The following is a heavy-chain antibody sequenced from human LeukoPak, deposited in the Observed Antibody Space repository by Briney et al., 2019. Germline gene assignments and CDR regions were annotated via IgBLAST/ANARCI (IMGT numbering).Heavy chain of an antibody. J-gene: IGHJ4*02. V-gene: IGHV4-39*07. Sequence: PSETLSLTCTVSGGSISSSSYYWGWIRQPPGKGLEWIGSIYYSGSTYYNPSLKSRVTISVDTSKNQFSLKLSSVTAADTAVYYCARDTYYDILTGYFDYWGQGTLVTVSS. D-gene: IGHD3-9*01. CDR2: IYYSGST. CDR3: ARDTYYDILTGYFDY. CDR1: GGSISSSSYY.